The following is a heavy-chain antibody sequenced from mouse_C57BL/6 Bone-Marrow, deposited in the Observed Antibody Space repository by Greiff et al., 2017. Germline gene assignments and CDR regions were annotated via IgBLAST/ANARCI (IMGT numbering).Heavy chain of an antibody. CDR3: ERDDYGSSFYWYFDV. Sequence: QVQLQQPGAELVKPGASVKLSCKASGYTFTSYWMHWVKQRPGRGLEWIGRIDPYHGGTKYNEKFKSKATLTVDKSSSTAYMQLSSLTSEDSAVYYGERDDYGSSFYWYFDVWGTGTTVTVSS. D-gene: IGHD1-1*01. V-gene: IGHV1-72*01. CDR2: IDPYHGGT. CDR1: GYTFTSYW. J-gene: IGHJ1*03.